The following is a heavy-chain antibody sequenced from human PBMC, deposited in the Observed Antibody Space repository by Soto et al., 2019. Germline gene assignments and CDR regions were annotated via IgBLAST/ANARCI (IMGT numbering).Heavy chain of an antibody. Sequence: SEYLSLTLTASGGSISSYYWRSILQPPFQVLHWLGYIYYSGSTNYNPSLKSRVTISVDTYKNQFSLKMSSVTAADTAVYYCARALPYCSGGSCYSGGSLFDYWGQGTLV. J-gene: IGHJ4*02. CDR3: ARALPYCSGGSCYSGGSLFDY. CDR1: GGSISSYY. D-gene: IGHD2-15*01. CDR2: IYYSGST. V-gene: IGHV4-59*01.